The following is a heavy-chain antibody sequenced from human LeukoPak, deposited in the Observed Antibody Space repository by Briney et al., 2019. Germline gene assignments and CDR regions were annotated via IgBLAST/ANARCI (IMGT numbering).Heavy chain of an antibody. D-gene: IGHD3-16*01. V-gene: IGHV4-39*07. J-gene: IGHJ4*02. Sequence: SETLSLTCTVSGGSISSSSYYWGWIRQPPGKGLEWIGSIYYSGSTYYNPSLKSRVTISVDTSKNQFSLKLSSVTAADTAVYYCARPATGLRLGELHLDFDYWGQGTLVTVSS. CDR2: IYYSGST. CDR1: GGSISSSSYY. CDR3: ARPATGLRLGELHLDFDY.